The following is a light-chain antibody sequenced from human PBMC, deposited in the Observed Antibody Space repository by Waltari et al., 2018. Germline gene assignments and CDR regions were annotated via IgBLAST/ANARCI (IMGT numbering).Light chain of an antibody. J-gene: IGLJ3*02. Sequence: QPALTQPASVSGSPGQSITLSCTGTTSDVGGYDFVSWYQQHPGNAPKLIISDVSDRPSGVSPRFSASKSGITASLTISGLQPEDEATYFCSSFTLTNTWVFGGGTNLTVL. CDR3: SSFTLTNTWV. V-gene: IGLV2-14*03. CDR1: TSDVGGYDF. CDR2: DVS.